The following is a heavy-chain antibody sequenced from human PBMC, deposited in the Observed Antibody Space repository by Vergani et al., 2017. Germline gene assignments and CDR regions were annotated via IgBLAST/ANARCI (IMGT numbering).Heavy chain of an antibody. CDR1: GGSINSHNYY. V-gene: IGHV4-61*02. J-gene: IGHJ4*02. CDR3: ARGSCLGGSCYKPLFVY. Sequence: QVQLQESGPGLVKPSQTLSLTCTVSGGSINSHNYYWSWIRQPAGKGLEWIGRIHTSGSTNYNPSLKSRVTMSEDTSKNQFSLNLTSVTAADTAVYFCARGSCLGGSCYKPLFVYWVQGFLVTVSS. D-gene: IGHD2-15*01. CDR2: IHTSGST.